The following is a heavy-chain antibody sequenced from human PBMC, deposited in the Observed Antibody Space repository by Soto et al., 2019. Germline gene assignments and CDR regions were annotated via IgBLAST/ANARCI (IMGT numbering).Heavy chain of an antibody. CDR1: GGSISSGNYY. Sequence: PSETLSLTCTVSGGSISSGNYYWSWIRQPPGKGLEWIGFISYSGSTYYNASLKSRVTISVDTSKNEFSLRLSSVTAADTAVYYCARLNGYCISTNCHGYYGMDVWGQGTTVTVSS. J-gene: IGHJ6*02. CDR3: ARLNGYCISTNCHGYYGMDV. V-gene: IGHV4-30-4*01. D-gene: IGHD2-2*03. CDR2: ISYSGST.